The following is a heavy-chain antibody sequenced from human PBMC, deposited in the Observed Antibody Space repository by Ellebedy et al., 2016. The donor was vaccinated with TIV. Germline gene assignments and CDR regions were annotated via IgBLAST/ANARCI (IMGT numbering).Heavy chain of an antibody. CDR1: GFTFDDYA. Sequence: GGSLRLSXAASGFTFDDYAMHWVRQAPGKGLEWVSGISWNSGSIGYADSVKGRFTISRDNANNSLYVQMNSLRPDDTALYCCTTDLGPDIAAADLNNWGQGTLVTVSS. CDR3: TTDLGPDIAAADLNN. V-gene: IGHV3-9*01. D-gene: IGHD6-13*01. CDR2: ISWNSGSI. J-gene: IGHJ4*02.